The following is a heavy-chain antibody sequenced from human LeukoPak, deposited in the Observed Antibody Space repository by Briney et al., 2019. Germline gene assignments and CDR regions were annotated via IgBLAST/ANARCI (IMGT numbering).Heavy chain of an antibody. Sequence: ASVKVSCKASGGTFSGYAISWVRQAPGQGLEWMGGIIPIFGTANYAQKFQGRVTITADESTSTAYMELSSLRSEDTAVYYCARDPPYCSSTSCFFDYWGQGTLVTVSS. D-gene: IGHD2-2*01. CDR1: GGTFSGYA. CDR2: IIPIFGTA. J-gene: IGHJ4*02. CDR3: ARDPPYCSSTSCFFDY. V-gene: IGHV1-69*13.